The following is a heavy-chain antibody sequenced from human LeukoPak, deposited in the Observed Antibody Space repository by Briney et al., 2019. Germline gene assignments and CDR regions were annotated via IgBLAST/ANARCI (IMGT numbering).Heavy chain of an antibody. Sequence: GGSLRLSCAASGFTFSSYAMSWVRQAPGKGLEWVSGISGGGGSTHYADSVKGRFTISRDDSRNTLYLQMNSLRAEDTAVYYCAKDGGFWSGYYNYWGQGTLVTVSS. CDR3: AKDGGFWSGYYNY. D-gene: IGHD3-3*01. J-gene: IGHJ4*02. V-gene: IGHV3-23*01. CDR2: ISGGGGST. CDR1: GFTFSSYA.